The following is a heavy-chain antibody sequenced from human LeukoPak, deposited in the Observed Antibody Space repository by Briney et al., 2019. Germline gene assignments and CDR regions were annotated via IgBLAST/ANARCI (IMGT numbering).Heavy chain of an antibody. CDR3: ARDALSYDYSWGSYGHLGIDP. CDR2: INPSGGTT. Sequence: GASVKVSCKASGYTFTRYYMHWVRQAPGQGLEWMGIINPSGGTTDYAQKFHGRITVTRDTSTSTVYMELTSLTSGDTAVYYCARDALSYDYSWGSYGHLGIDPWGQGTLVTVSS. V-gene: IGHV1-46*01. J-gene: IGHJ5*02. D-gene: IGHD3-16*01. CDR1: GYTFTRYY.